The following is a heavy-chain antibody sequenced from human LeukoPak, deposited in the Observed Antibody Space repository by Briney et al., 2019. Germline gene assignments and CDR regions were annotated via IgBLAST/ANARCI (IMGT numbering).Heavy chain of an antibody. CDR2: ISSSSSYI. V-gene: IGHV3-21*04. Sequence: TGGSLRLSCAASGFTFSSYSMNWVRQAPGKGLEWVSSISSSSSYIYYADSVKGRFTISRDNAKNSLYLQMNSLRAEDTAVYYCARVLRQLLPGDYWGQGTLVTVSS. J-gene: IGHJ4*02. CDR3: ARVLRQLLPGDY. CDR1: GFTFSSYS. D-gene: IGHD2-15*01.